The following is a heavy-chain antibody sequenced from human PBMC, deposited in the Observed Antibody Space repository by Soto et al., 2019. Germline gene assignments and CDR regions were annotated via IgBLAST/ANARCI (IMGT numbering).Heavy chain of an antibody. V-gene: IGHV3-74*01. CDR2: MNNDGSYT. CDR1: GFTLSSYW. Sequence: EVQLVESGGGLVQPGGSLRLSCAASGFTLSSYWMYWVRQAPGKGLEWVSHMNNDGSYTIYVESMKGRFTFSRDNAKNTLYLQMNSLSAEDTAVYYCVRGGYMHACDIWGQGTMVTVSS. D-gene: IGHD6-13*01. CDR3: VRGGYMHACDI. J-gene: IGHJ3*02.